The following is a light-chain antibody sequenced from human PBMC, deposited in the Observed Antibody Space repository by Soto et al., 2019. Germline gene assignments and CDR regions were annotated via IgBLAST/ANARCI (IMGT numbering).Light chain of an antibody. CDR2: GAS. Sequence: ESVLTQSPGTLSLSPGERATLSCRASQSVSSNYLAWYQQKPGQAPRLLIYGASTRASGIPDRFSGSGSGTDFSLTISRLEPEDFAVYYCQQYGSYPLTFGGGTKVDIK. J-gene: IGKJ4*01. CDR3: QQYGSYPLT. V-gene: IGKV3-20*01. CDR1: QSVSSNY.